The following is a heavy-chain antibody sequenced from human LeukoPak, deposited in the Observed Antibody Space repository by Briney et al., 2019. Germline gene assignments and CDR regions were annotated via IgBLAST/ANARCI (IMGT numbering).Heavy chain of an antibody. CDR2: IYYSGST. Sequence: SETLSLTCTLSGGSISSYFWSWIRQPPGKKLEWIGYIYYSGSTNYNPSLKSRVTISVDTSKNQFSLKLSSMTAADTAVYYCARASRWSGSTSCFDNWGQGTLVTVSS. D-gene: IGHD3-10*02. J-gene: IGHJ4*02. CDR1: GGSISSYF. V-gene: IGHV4-59*01. CDR3: ARASRWSGSTSCFDN.